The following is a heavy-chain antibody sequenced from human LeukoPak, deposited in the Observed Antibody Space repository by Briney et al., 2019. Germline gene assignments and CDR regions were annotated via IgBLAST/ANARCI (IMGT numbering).Heavy chain of an antibody. V-gene: IGHV3-7*01. Sequence: PGGSLRLSCEGSGFTFSNYWMGWVRQAPGKGLQWVANIKTDGSEKYYVDSVKGRFTISRDNAKNSLYLQMNSLTTEDTAVYYCARTNGYSGYVSYDYWGQGTLVTVSS. J-gene: IGHJ4*02. CDR2: IKTDGSEK. CDR1: GFTFSNYW. D-gene: IGHD5-12*01. CDR3: ARTNGYSGYVSYDY.